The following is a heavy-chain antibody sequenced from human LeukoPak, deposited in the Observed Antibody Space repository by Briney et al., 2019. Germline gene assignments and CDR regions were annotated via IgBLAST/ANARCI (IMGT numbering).Heavy chain of an antibody. CDR1: GFTFSSYS. Sequence: PGGSLRLACAASGFTFSSYSMNWVRQAPGKGLEWVSSISSSSSYIYYADSVKGRFTISRDNAKNSLYLQMNSLRAEDTAVYYCARAWHGDYGGDWGQGTLVTVSS. J-gene: IGHJ4*02. CDR2: ISSSSSYI. D-gene: IGHD4-17*01. CDR3: ARAWHGDYGGD. V-gene: IGHV3-21*01.